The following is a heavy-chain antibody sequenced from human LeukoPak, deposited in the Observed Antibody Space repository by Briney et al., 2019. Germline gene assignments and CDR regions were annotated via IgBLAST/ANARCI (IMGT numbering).Heavy chain of an antibody. CDR1: GFTFSSYA. CDR3: ARDRSLYDFWSGVYYFDY. V-gene: IGHV3-30-3*01. CDR2: ISYDGSNK. Sequence: PGGSLRISCAASGFTFSSYATHWVRQAPGKGLEWVAVISYDGSNKYYADSVKGRFTISRDNSKNTLYLQMNSLRAEDTAVYYCARDRSLYDFWSGVYYFDYWGQGTLVTVSS. J-gene: IGHJ4*02. D-gene: IGHD3-3*01.